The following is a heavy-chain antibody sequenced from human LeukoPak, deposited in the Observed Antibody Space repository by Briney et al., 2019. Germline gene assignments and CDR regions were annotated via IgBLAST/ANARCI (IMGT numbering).Heavy chain of an antibody. CDR3: ARASIAVDY. CDR1: GGSFSGYY. J-gene: IGHJ4*02. CDR2: INHSGST. D-gene: IGHD2-15*01. Sequence: PSETLSLTCAVYGGSFSGYYWSWIRQPPGKGLEWIGEINHSGSTNYNPSLKSRVTISVDTSKNQFSLKLSSVTAADTAVYYCARASIAVDYWGQGTLVTVSS. V-gene: IGHV4-34*01.